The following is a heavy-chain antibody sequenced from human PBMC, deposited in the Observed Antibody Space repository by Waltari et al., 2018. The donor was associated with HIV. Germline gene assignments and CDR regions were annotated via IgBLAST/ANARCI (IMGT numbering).Heavy chain of an antibody. CDR3: ARAGNYYDSSGWFDY. CDR2: IYLIGST. CDR1: GYSMSGGYS. V-gene: IGHV4-38-2*01. J-gene: IGHJ4*02. D-gene: IGHD3-22*01. Sequence: QVQLQESGPGLVKPSETLSLICAVSGYSMSGGYSWGWIRRPPGKGLEWIGSIYLIGSTYYNPALKGRVTISGYTSNKQFSLKLGSVTAADTAVYYCARAGNYYDSSGWFDYWGQGTLVTVSS.